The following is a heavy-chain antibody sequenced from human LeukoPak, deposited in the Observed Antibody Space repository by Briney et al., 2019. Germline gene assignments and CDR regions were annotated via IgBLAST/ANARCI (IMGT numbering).Heavy chain of an antibody. CDR1: GFTFSSYW. J-gene: IGHJ6*02. V-gene: IGHV3-7*03. Sequence: GGSLRLSCAASGFTFSSYWMSWVRQAPGKGLEWVANIKQDGSEKYYVDSVKGRFTIPRDNAKNSLYLQMNSLRAEDTAVYYCAREGTPPSYGMDVWGQGTTVTVSS. CDR2: IKQDGSEK. CDR3: AREGTPPSYGMDV. D-gene: IGHD2-15*01.